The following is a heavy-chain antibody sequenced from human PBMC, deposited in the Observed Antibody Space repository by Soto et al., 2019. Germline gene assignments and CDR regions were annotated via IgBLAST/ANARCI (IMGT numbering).Heavy chain of an antibody. CDR3: ARFPRITIFGVGKNWFDP. J-gene: IGHJ5*02. Sequence: QVQLQESGPGLVKPSQTLSLTCTVSGGSISSGDYYWSWIRQPPGKGLEWIGYIYYSGSTYYNPSLKSRVTISVDTSKNQFSLKLSSVTAADTAVYYCARFPRITIFGVGKNWFDPWGQGTLVTVSS. D-gene: IGHD3-3*01. CDR2: IYYSGST. CDR1: GGSISSGDYY. V-gene: IGHV4-30-4*01.